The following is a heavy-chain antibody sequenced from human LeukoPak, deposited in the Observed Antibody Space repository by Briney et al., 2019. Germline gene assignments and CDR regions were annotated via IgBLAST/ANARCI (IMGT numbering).Heavy chain of an antibody. Sequence: GESLKISCKGSGYSFTTHWIGWVRQMPGKGLEWMGVIYPGDSDTRYSPSFQGQVAFSADKSINTAYLQWGSLKASDTAIYYCARASSGWSGMDVWGQGTTVTVSS. CDR2: IYPGDSDT. CDR3: ARASSGWSGMDV. V-gene: IGHV5-51*01. J-gene: IGHJ6*02. D-gene: IGHD6-19*01. CDR1: GYSFTTHW.